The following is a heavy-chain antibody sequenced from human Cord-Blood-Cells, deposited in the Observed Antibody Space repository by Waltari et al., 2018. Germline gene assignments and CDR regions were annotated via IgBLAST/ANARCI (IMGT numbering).Heavy chain of an antibody. Sequence: EVQLVESGGGLVQPGGSLRLSCAASGFTFSSYSMTWARPAPGKGLEWVSYISSSSSTIYYADSVKGRFTISRDNAKNSLYLQMNSLRDEDTAVYYCATVEMATTEDAFDIWGQGTMVTVSS. V-gene: IGHV3-48*02. CDR1: GFTFSSYS. D-gene: IGHD5-12*01. CDR3: ATVEMATTEDAFDI. CDR2: ISSSSSTI. J-gene: IGHJ3*02.